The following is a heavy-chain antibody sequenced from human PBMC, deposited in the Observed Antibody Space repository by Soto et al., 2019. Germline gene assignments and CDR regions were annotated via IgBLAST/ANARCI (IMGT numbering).Heavy chain of an antibody. J-gene: IGHJ4*02. Sequence: EVQLLESGGGLVQPGGSLRLSCAASGFTFSSYAMSWVRQAPGKGLEWVSAISGGGGSTYYADSVKGRFTISRDNSKNTLYLQMNSLRAEDTAVYYCARDKGIVATFDYWGQGTLVTVSS. CDR3: ARDKGIVATFDY. CDR2: ISGGGGST. D-gene: IGHD5-12*01. CDR1: GFTFSSYA. V-gene: IGHV3-23*01.